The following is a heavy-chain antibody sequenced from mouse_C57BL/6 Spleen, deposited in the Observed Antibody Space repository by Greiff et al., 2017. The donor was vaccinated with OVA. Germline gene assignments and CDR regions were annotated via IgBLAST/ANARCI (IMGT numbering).Heavy chain of an antibody. CDR1: GYTFTSYW. V-gene: IGHV1-7*01. CDR3: ARIYDGYYDY. CDR2: INPSSGYT. D-gene: IGHD2-3*01. Sequence: VQLQQSGTVLARPGASVKMSCKTSGYTFTSYWMHWVKQRPGQGLEWIGYINPSSGYTKYNQKFKDKATLTADKSSSTAYMQLSSLTYEDSAVYYCARIYDGYYDYWGQGTTLTVSS. J-gene: IGHJ2*01.